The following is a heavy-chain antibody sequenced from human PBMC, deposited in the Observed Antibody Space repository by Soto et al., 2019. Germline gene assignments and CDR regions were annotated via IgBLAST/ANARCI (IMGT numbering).Heavy chain of an antibody. Sequence: RRSCAACGFTYSSYAMSSFHQKPGKGLEWVSAISGSGGSTYYADSVKGRFTISRDNSKNTLYLQMNSLRAEDTAVFYCEKVMAYFINWFDPRGQGTLVTVSS. CDR1: GFTYSSYA. CDR2: ISGSGGST. D-gene: IGHD2-21*01. J-gene: IGHJ5*02. CDR3: EKVMAYFINWFDP. V-gene: IGHV3-23*01.